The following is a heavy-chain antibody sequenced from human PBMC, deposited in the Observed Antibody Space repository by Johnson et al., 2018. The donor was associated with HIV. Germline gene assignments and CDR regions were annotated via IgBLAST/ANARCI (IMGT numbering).Heavy chain of an antibody. CDR2: ISWNSGSI. V-gene: IGHV3-9*01. D-gene: IGHD3-9*01. Sequence: VQLVESGGGLIQPGGSLRLSCAASGFTVSSNYMSWVRQAPGKGLEWVSGISWNSGSIGYADSVTGRFTISRDNAKNSLSLQMNSLRAEDTSLYYCAVSVLTGRRPDDAFDIWGQGTMVTVSS. CDR3: AVSVLTGRRPDDAFDI. J-gene: IGHJ3*02. CDR1: GFTVSSNY.